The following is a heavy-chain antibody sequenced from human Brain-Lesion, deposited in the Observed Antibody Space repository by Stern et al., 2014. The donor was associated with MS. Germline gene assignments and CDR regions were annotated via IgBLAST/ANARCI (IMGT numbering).Heavy chain of an antibody. D-gene: IGHD4-17*01. CDR2: IYSSGST. J-gene: IGHJ4*02. V-gene: IGHV4-39*01. CDR1: GGSINTNNYY. Sequence: QVQLGQSGPGLVKPSETLSLTCTVSGGSINTNNYYWGWIRQPPGKGLEWIGNIYSSGSTFYSPSPKSRVTMSVATSKNQFFLKLSSVTAADTAVYYCARTGDDFGDYSLSYWGQGTLVTVSS. CDR3: ARTGDDFGDYSLSY.